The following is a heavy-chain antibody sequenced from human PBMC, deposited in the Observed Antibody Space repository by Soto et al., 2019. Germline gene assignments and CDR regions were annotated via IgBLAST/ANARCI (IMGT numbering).Heavy chain of an antibody. J-gene: IGHJ4*02. D-gene: IGHD2-2*01. CDR1: GFTFSSYT. Sequence: EVQLVESGGGLVKPGGSLRLSCAGSGFTFSSYTMNWVRQAPGKGLEWVASISGTSTHIHYADSVKGRFTISRDNAKKSLYLQMNSLRAEDTAVYYCARVIIVRRGYFDFWGQGTLVTVSS. V-gene: IGHV3-21*01. CDR3: ARVIIVRRGYFDF. CDR2: ISGTSTHI.